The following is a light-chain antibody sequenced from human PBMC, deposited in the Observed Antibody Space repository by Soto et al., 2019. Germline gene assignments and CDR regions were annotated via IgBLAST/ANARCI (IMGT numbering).Light chain of an antibody. J-gene: IGLJ1*01. Sequence: QSVLTQPPSASESPGQSVTISCTGTSSDVGGYNFVSWYQQHPGKAPNLIIYEVSKRPSGVPDRFSGSKSGNTASLTVSWLQAEDEADYYCTSYAGSNNFYGFGTGTKVTVL. V-gene: IGLV2-8*01. CDR2: EVS. CDR3: TSYAGSNNFYG. CDR1: SSDVGGYNF.